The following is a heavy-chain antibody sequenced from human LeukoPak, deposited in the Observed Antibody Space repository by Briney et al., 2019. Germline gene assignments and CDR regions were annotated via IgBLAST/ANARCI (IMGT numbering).Heavy chain of an antibody. J-gene: IGHJ3*02. Sequence: GRSLRLSCAASGFTFDDFAMQWVRQAPGKGLEWVSGISFNSSSIGYADFVKGRFTISRDNAKNSLYLQMNSLRAEDTALYYCSDGFDIWGQGTMVTVSS. CDR3: SDGFDI. CDR2: ISFNSSSI. CDR1: GFTFDDFA. V-gene: IGHV3-9*01.